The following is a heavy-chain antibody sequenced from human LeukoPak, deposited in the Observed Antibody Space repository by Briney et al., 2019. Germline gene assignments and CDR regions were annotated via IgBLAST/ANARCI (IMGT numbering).Heavy chain of an antibody. V-gene: IGHV3-23*01. CDR2: ISGRGVSGSGVST. CDR1: GFTFSNYA. CDR3: AKDVYSSGNYRFDY. J-gene: IGHJ4*02. Sequence: LSGESLRLSCGASGFTFSNYAMAWVRQAPGKGLEWVSGISGRGVSGSGVSTNYADSVKGRFTISRDNSKNTLYLQLNSLRAEDTAVYYCAKDVYSSGNYRFDYWGQGTLVTVSS. D-gene: IGHD3-10*01.